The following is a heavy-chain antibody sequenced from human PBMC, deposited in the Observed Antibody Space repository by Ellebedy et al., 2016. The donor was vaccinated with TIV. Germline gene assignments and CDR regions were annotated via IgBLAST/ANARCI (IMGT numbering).Heavy chain of an antibody. J-gene: IGHJ4*02. CDR2: IWDDGSYK. CDR3: ARVSSTSGWSGFDY. D-gene: IGHD6-19*01. V-gene: IGHV3-33*01. CDR1: GFSFSSYG. Sequence: GESLKISCAASGFSFSSYGMHWVRQAPGRGLEWVAVIWDDGSYKYYGDSVKGRFTISRDNSKSTLDLQMNSLRAEDTAVYYCARVSSTSGWSGFDYWGQGTLVTVSS.